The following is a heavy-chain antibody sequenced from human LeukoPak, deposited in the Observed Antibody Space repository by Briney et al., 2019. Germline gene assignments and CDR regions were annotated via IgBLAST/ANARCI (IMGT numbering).Heavy chain of an antibody. V-gene: IGHV3-30*04. CDR3: ARVELYASGWYGSIDY. CDR2: ISYDGTNK. CDR1: GYTLTELS. J-gene: IGHJ4*02. Sequence: SCKVSGYTLTELSMHWVRQAPGKGLEWVAVISYDGTNKYYADSVRGRFTISRDNSKNTLYLQMDSLRTEDTAVYYCARVELYASGWYGSIDYWGQGTLVAVSS. D-gene: IGHD6-19*01.